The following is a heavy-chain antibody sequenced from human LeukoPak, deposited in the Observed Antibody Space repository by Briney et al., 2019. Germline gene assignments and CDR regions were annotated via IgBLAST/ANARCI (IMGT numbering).Heavy chain of an antibody. CDR1: GFIFNNAW. J-gene: IGHJ4*02. CDR3: ALSDILTGYYRDY. D-gene: IGHD3-9*01. V-gene: IGHV3-48*04. CDR2: ISSSSSTI. Sequence: GGSLRLSCAGSGFIFNNAWMSWVRQAPGKGLEWVSYISSSSSTIYYADSVKGRFTISRDNAKNSLYLQMNSLRAEDTAVYYCALSDILTGYYRDYWGQGTLVTVSS.